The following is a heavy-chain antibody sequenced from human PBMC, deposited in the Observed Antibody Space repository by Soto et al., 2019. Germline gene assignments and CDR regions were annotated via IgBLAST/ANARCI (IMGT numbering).Heavy chain of an antibody. V-gene: IGHV4-61*08. CDR3: ARGPRNYYGSGSYSYYYYGMDV. D-gene: IGHD3-10*01. CDR1: GGSISSGEYY. CDR2: ISYSGST. J-gene: IGHJ6*02. Sequence: SETLSLTCTVSGGSISSGEYYWTWIRQPPGKGLEWIGYISYSGSTNYNPSLKSRVTISVDTSKNQFSLKLSSVTAADTAVYYCARGPRNYYGSGSYSYYYYGMDVWGQGTTVTVSS.